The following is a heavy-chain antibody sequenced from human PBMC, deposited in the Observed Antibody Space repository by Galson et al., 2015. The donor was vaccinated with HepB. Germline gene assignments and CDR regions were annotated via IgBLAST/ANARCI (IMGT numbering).Heavy chain of an antibody. D-gene: IGHD3-3*01. Sequence: PALVKPTQTLTLTCTFSGFSLSTSGVGVGWIRQPPGKALEWLALIYWNDDKRYSPSLKSRLTITKDTSKNQVVLTMTNMDPVDTATYYCAHSPLWSGYYNRIRAYHYYGMDVWGQGTTVTVSS. J-gene: IGHJ6*02. CDR2: IYWNDDK. CDR3: AHSPLWSGYYNRIRAYHYYGMDV. CDR1: GFSLSTSGVG. V-gene: IGHV2-5*01.